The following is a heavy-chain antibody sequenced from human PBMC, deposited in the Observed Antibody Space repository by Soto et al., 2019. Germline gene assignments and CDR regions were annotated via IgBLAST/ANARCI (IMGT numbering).Heavy chain of an antibody. CDR1: GGSISSYY. Sequence: PSETLSLTCTVSGGSISSYYWSWIRQPPGKGLEWIGYIYYSGSTNYNPSLKSRVTISVDTSKNQFSLKLSTVTAADTAVYYCARRYGYAFDIWGQGTMVTVSS. CDR3: ARRYGYAFDI. J-gene: IGHJ3*02. V-gene: IGHV4-59*01. CDR2: IYYSGST. D-gene: IGHD4-17*01.